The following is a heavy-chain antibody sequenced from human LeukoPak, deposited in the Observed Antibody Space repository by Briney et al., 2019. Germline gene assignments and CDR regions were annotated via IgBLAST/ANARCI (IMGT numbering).Heavy chain of an antibody. D-gene: IGHD6-19*01. J-gene: IGHJ3*02. CDR3: ARAQWLAHDAFDI. Sequence: SETLSLTCTVSGGSISSYYWSWIWQPPGKGLEWIGYIHYSGSTNYNPSLKSRVTISVDTSKNQFSLRLSSVTAVDTAVYYCARAQWLAHDAFDIWGQGTMVTVSS. CDR2: IHYSGST. V-gene: IGHV4-59*01. CDR1: GGSISSYY.